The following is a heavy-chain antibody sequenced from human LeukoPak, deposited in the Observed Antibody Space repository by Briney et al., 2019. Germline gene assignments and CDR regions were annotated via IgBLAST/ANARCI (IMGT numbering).Heavy chain of an antibody. CDR2: ISSNAESA. CDR3: AKGAATLADGPDS. J-gene: IGHJ4*02. D-gene: IGHD6-13*01. V-gene: IGHV3-23*01. Sequence: GGSLRLSCAASGFTFSANAMHWVRRAPGEGLHWVSAISSNAESAYYADSVQGRFTISRDNSKNMLYLQMDSLWAEDTAVYYCAKGAATLADGPDSWGKGTLVTVSS. CDR1: GFTFSANA.